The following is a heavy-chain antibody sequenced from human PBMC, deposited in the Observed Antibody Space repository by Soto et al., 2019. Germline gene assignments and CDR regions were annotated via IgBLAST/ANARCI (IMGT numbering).Heavy chain of an antibody. J-gene: IGHJ4*02. D-gene: IGHD4-17*01. Sequence: PGGSLRLSCSASGFTFSSYAMHWVRQAPGKGLEYVSAISSNGGSTYYADSVKGRFTISRDNSKNTLYLQMNSLKTEDTAVYYCTTEVTLRCRTTQCFDYWGQGTLVTVSS. CDR3: TTEVTLRCRTTQCFDY. V-gene: IGHV3-64*04. CDR1: GFTFSSYA. CDR2: ISSNGGST.